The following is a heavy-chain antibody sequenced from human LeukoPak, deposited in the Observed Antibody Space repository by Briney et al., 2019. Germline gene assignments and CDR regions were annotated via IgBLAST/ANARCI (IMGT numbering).Heavy chain of an antibody. CDR3: ARGADSSGYSLDYFDY. Sequence: EASVTVSCTASGGTFSSYAISWVRQAPGQGLEWMGGIIPIFGTANYAQKFQGRVTITADESTSTAYMELSSLRSEDTAVYYCARGADSSGYSLDYFDYWGQGTLVTVSS. J-gene: IGHJ4*02. CDR2: IIPIFGTA. D-gene: IGHD3-22*01. V-gene: IGHV1-69*13. CDR1: GGTFSSYA.